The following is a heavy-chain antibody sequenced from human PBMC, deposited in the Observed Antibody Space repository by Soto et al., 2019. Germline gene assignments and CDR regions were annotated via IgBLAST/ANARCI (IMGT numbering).Heavy chain of an antibody. J-gene: IGHJ4*02. CDR1: GFTFSSYA. Sequence: GALRLSCAASGFTFSSYAMSWVRQAPGKGLEWVSAISGSGGSTYHADSVKGRFTISRDNSKNTLYLQMNSLRAEDTAVYYCAKSRKKIVVVVAATDYWSQGTLVTVSS. V-gene: IGHV3-23*01. CDR2: ISGSGGST. D-gene: IGHD2-15*01. CDR3: AKSRKKIVVVVAATDY.